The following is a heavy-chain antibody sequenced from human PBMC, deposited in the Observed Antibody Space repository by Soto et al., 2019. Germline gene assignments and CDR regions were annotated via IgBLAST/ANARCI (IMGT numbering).Heavy chain of an antibody. J-gene: IGHJ4*02. CDR1: GYTFTSYA. D-gene: IGHD1-26*01. Sequence: ASVKVSCKASGYTFTSYAMHWVRQAPGQRLEWMGWINAGNGNTKYSQKFQGRVTITRDTSASTAYMELNSLRAEDTAVYCCARDGEWELLLPAPRYYFDYWGQGTLVTVSS. CDR2: INAGNGNT. CDR3: ARDGEWELLLPAPRYYFDY. V-gene: IGHV1-3*01.